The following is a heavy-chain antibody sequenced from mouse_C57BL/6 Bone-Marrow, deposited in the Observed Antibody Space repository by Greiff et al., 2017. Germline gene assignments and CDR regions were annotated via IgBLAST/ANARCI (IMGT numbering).Heavy chain of an antibody. V-gene: IGHV1-81*01. J-gene: IGHJ1*01. Sequence: VQLQQSGAELARPGASVKLSCKASGYTFTSYGISWVKQRTGQGLEWIGVIYPRSGTTYYNEKFKGKATLTADKSSSTAYMELRSLTSEDSTVYFCASDGAYYGSSWYFDVWGPGTTVTVSS. D-gene: IGHD1-1*01. CDR3: ASDGAYYGSSWYFDV. CDR1: GYTFTSYG. CDR2: IYPRSGTT.